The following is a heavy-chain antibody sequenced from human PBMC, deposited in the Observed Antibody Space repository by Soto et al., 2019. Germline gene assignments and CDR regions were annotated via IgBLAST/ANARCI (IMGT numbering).Heavy chain of an antibody. V-gene: IGHV4-59*01. CDR3: AREYSSFEY. CDR2: IHYSGST. CDR1: GGSISTYY. J-gene: IGHJ4*02. Sequence: QVQLQESGPGLLKPSETLSLTCTVSGGSISTYYWSWIRQPPGKGLEWIVYIHYSGSTSYNPPLNSRVTISVDTSKNQFSLKLSSVTAADTAVYYCAREYSSFEYWGQGILVSVSS. D-gene: IGHD6-19*01.